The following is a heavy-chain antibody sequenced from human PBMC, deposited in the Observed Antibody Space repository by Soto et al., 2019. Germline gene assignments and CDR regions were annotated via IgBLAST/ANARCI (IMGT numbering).Heavy chain of an antibody. D-gene: IGHD7-27*01. Sequence: QVQLQESGPGLVKPSQTLSLTCTVSGGSISSGGYYWSWIRQHPGKGLEWIGYIYYSGSTYYNPSLKRRGTRSVGTSKNPFSLKLSSVTAADTAVYYCARDRGNWGHYYYYYGMDVWGQGTTVTVSS. V-gene: IGHV4-31*03. CDR2: IYYSGST. CDR1: GGSISSGGYY. J-gene: IGHJ6*02. CDR3: ARDRGNWGHYYYYYGMDV.